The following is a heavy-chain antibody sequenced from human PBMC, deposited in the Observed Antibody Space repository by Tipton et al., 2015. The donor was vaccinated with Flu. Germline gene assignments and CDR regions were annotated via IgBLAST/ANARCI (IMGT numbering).Heavy chain of an antibody. J-gene: IGHJ4*02. CDR2: ISPMFGTA. CDR3: ARGGGPYCSSTSCYETDY. V-gene: IGHV1-69*01. Sequence: SGAEVKLSCKTSGYTFSSHIVTWVRQAPGQGLEWMGGISPMFGTANYAQKFQGRVTINADESTSTAYVELSSLRSEDTAVYYCARGGGPYCSSTSCYETDYWGQGTLVTVSS. CDR1: GYTFSSHI. D-gene: IGHD2-2*01.